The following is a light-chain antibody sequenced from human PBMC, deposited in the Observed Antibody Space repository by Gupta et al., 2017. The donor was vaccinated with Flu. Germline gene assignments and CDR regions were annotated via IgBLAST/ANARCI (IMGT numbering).Light chain of an antibody. J-gene: IGKJ1*01. CDR2: KAS. Sequence: GDRVTITCRASQSSDSWLAWYQQKPGKPPKLLIYKASNLESGVPSRFSGSGSGTEFTLTISSLQPDDFATYYCQQYRSYPWTFGQGTTVEIQ. V-gene: IGKV1-5*03. CDR1: QSSDSW. CDR3: QQYRSYPWT.